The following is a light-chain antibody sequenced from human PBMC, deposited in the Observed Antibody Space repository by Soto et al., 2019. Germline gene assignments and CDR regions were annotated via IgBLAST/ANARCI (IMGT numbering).Light chain of an antibody. CDR3: QQYGSSPPT. CDR1: QSVNSNY. J-gene: IGKJ1*01. V-gene: IGKV3-20*01. CDR2: GAS. Sequence: EIVLTQSPGTLSLSPGERATLSCRASQSVNSNYLAWYRRKPGQAPSLLIYGASTRATGIPGRFSGSGYGTDFTLTITRLEPEDFAVYYCQQYGSSPPTCGQGTKVEIK.